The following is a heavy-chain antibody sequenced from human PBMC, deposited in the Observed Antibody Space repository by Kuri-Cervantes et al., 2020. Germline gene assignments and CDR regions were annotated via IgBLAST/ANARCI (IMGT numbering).Heavy chain of an antibody. J-gene: IGHJ4*02. Sequence: GESLKISCAASGFTFKSYWMSWVRQAPGKGLEWVANIKQDGSEKYYVDSVKGRFTISRDNAKNSLYLQMNSLRAEDTAVYYCARDRYYYDSSGYSEIYYFDYWGQGTLVTVSS. D-gene: IGHD3-22*01. CDR2: IKQDGSEK. CDR3: ARDRYYYDSSGYSEIYYFDY. CDR1: GFTFKSYW. V-gene: IGHV3-7*01.